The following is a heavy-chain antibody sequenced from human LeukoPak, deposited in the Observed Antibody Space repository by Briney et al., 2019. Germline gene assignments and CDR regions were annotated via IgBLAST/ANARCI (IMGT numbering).Heavy chain of an antibody. Sequence: SAKVSCKASGGTFSSYAISWVRQAPGQGLEWMGGIIPIFGTANYAQKFQGRVTITADESTSTAYMELSSLRSEDTAVYYCASQSHHCSSTSCYMDVWGKGTTVTVSS. J-gene: IGHJ6*03. D-gene: IGHD2-2*01. CDR3: ASQSHHCSSTSCYMDV. CDR1: GGTFSSYA. V-gene: IGHV1-69*01. CDR2: IIPIFGTA.